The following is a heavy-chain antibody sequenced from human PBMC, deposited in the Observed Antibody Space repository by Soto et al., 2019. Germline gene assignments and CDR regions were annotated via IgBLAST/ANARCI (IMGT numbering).Heavy chain of an antibody. CDR3: ARDAPPFDY. J-gene: IGHJ4*02. CDR2: TLYSGRT. CDR1: GASMRTGGYY. Sequence: SETLSLTCTVSGASMRTGGYYWSWIRQHPGKGLEWIGYTLYSGRTHYSPSLQSRVTMSVDTSKNQFSLNLTSVTAADTAVYLCARDAPPFDYWGQGILVTVSS. V-gene: IGHV4-31*03.